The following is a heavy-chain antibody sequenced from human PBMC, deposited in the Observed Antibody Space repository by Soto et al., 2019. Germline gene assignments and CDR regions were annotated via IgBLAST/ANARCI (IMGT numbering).Heavy chain of an antibody. D-gene: IGHD3-22*01. Sequence: QVQLVQSGAEVKKPGASVKVSCKASGYTFTSYDINWVRQATGQGLEWMGWMNPNSGNTGYAQKFQGRVTMTRNTSISTAYMELSSLRSEDTAVYYCAKERGYYYDSSGYHYYYYYGMDVWGQGTTVTVSS. CDR3: AKERGYYYDSSGYHYYYYYGMDV. CDR1: GYTFTSYD. CDR2: MNPNSGNT. V-gene: IGHV1-8*01. J-gene: IGHJ6*02.